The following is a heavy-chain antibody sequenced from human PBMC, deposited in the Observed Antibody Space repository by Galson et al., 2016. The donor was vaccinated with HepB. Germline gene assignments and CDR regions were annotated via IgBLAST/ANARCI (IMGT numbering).Heavy chain of an antibody. J-gene: IGHJ5*02. Sequence: EPLSLTCNVSGDSISTSSYYWGWIRQPPGKGLEWITTIEYGLTTYYNPPFKSRVTFSVDTSKNQFSLRLTSMTAADTAMYYCVRLLYGSASWMDTWGQGTLVTVSS. D-gene: IGHD2-8*01. CDR2: IEYGLTT. CDR3: VRLLYGSASWMDT. V-gene: IGHV4-39*01. CDR1: GDSISTSSYY.